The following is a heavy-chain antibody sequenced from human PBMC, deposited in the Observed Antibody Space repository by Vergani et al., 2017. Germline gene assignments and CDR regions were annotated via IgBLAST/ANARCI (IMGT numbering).Heavy chain of an antibody. CDR1: GFTFSSYA. CDR3: TRNECSGNTCYGHYFDV. CDR2: IKSDGRT. Sequence: QVQLVESGGGVVQPGRSLRLSCAASGFTFSSYAMHWVRQAPGKGLEWVSVIKSDGRTSYAESVRSRFTISRNTSRNAVYLQMNILRVEDSGVYYCTRNECSGNTCYGHYFDVWGHGILVTVAS. V-gene: IGHV3-30*14. J-gene: IGHJ4*03. D-gene: IGHD2-15*01.